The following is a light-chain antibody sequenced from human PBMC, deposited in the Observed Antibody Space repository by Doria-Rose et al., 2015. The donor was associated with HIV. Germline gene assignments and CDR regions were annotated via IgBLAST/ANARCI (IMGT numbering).Light chain of an antibody. J-gene: IGKJ3*01. Sequence: DIRVTQSPESLGMSLGERATLNRKSNQSLLYTSKNYLAWYQQKPGQPPKLLIYWASTRQSGVPARFSGSGSGPDFTLTISSLEAEDVAVYYWQQYYDTPSSGPGTTVDIK. V-gene: IGKV4-1*01. CDR2: WAS. CDR1: QSLLYTSKNY. CDR3: QQYYDTPS.